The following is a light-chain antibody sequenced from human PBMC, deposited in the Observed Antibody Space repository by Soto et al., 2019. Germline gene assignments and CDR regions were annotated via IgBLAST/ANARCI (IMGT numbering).Light chain of an antibody. CDR2: DAS. CDR3: QQRSNWPIT. Sequence: EIVLTQSPATLSLSPGERATLSFRASQSVTTYLAWYQQKPGQAPRLLIYDASSRAPGIPARFSGSGSGTDFTLTVSSLEPEDSAVYYCQQRSNWPITFGQGTRLEIK. CDR1: QSVTTY. J-gene: IGKJ5*01. V-gene: IGKV3-11*01.